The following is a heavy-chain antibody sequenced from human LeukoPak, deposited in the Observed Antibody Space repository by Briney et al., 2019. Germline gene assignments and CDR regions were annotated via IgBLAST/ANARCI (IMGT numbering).Heavy chain of an antibody. CDR3: ARGPDDIVVVVAATHFGY. V-gene: IGHV4-34*01. J-gene: IGHJ4*02. CDR2: INHSGST. CDR1: GGSFSGYY. D-gene: IGHD2-15*01. Sequence: SETLSLTCAVYGGSFSGYYWSWIRQPPGKGLEWIGEINHSGSTNYNPSLKSRVTISVDASKNQFSLKLSSVTAADTAVYYCARGPDDIVVVVAATHFGYWGQGTLVTVSS.